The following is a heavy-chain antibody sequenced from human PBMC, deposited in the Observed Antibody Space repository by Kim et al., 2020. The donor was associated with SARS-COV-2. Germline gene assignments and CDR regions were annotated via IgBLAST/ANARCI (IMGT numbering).Heavy chain of an antibody. Sequence: ADSVEGRFTISRDNAKNTLYLQMNSLRAEDTAVYYCARAGTLVGYDSFDIWGQGTLVTVSS. CDR3: ARAGTLVGYDSFDI. V-gene: IGHV3-23*03. D-gene: IGHD2-2*01. J-gene: IGHJ4*02.